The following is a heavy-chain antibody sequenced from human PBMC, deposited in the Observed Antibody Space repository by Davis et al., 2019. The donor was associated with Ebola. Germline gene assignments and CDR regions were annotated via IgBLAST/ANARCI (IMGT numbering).Heavy chain of an antibody. D-gene: IGHD3-10*01. CDR3: AKDRRITMVRGVITLDY. CDR2: ISGSGGST. J-gene: IGHJ4*02. CDR1: GFTFSSYA. V-gene: IGHV3-23*01. Sequence: GESLKISCAASGFTFSSYAMSWVRQAPGKGLEWVSGISGSGGSTYYADSVRGRFTISRDNSKNTLYLQMNSLRAEDTAVYYCAKDRRITMVRGVITLDYWGQGTLVTVSS.